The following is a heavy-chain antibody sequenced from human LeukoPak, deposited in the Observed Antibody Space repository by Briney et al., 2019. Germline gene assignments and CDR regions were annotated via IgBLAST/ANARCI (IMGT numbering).Heavy chain of an antibody. CDR2: IKQDGSEK. J-gene: IGHJ6*02. CDR1: GFTFSSYW. CDR3: ASDPYSSTYYYYGMDV. D-gene: IGHD6-13*01. V-gene: IGHV3-7*01. Sequence: GSLRLSCAASGFTFSSYWMSWVRQAPGKGLEWVADIKQDGSEKYYVDAVKGRFTICRDNAKKSLYLQINSLTAEDTAVYYCASDPYSSTYYYYGMDVWGQGTTVTVSS.